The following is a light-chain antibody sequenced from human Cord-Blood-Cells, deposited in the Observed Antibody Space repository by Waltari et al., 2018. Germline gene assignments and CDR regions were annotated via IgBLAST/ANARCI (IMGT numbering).Light chain of an antibody. Sequence: SSELTQDPAVSVALGQTVRITWQGDSLRSYYASWYQQKPGQAPVLVIYGKNNRPSGIPDRFSGSSSGNTASLTITGAQAEDEADYYCNSRESSGNHYVFGTGTKVTVL. CDR1: SLRSYY. V-gene: IGLV3-19*01. J-gene: IGLJ1*01. CDR2: GKN. CDR3: NSRESSGNHYV.